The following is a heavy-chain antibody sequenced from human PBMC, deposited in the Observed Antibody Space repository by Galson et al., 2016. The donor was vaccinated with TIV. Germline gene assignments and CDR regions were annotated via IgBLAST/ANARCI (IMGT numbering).Heavy chain of an antibody. CDR1: GFTFSNYA. Sequence: SLRLSCAASGFTFSNYAISWVRQAPGKGLEWVSTVTGSGVNTYYADSVKGRFTISRDNSKNTLYLQMNSLRAEDTALYYCAKVPSSGFSYYYGMDVWGQGTTVTVS. D-gene: IGHD3-22*01. V-gene: IGHV3-23*01. CDR2: VTGSGVNT. CDR3: AKVPSSGFSYYYGMDV. J-gene: IGHJ6*02.